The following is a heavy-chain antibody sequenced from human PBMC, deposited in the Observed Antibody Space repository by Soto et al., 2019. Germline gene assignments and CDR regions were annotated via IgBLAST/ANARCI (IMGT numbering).Heavy chain of an antibody. V-gene: IGHV3-48*01. CDR2: ISSSSSSTI. D-gene: IGHD2-2*01. CDR1: GFTFSSYS. CDR3: ARGIVVVPAAIAFDI. Sequence: GGSLRLSCAASGFTFSSYSMNWVRQAPGKGLEWVSYISSSSSSTIYYADSVKGRFTISRDNAKNSLYLQMNSLRAEDTAVYYCARGIVVVPAAIAFDIWGQGTMVTVSS. J-gene: IGHJ3*02.